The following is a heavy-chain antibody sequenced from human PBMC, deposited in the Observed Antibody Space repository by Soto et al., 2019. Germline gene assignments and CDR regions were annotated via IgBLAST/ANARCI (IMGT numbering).Heavy chain of an antibody. Sequence: QVQLVQSGAEVKKPGSSVKVSCNASGGTFSSYAISWVRQAPGQGLEWMGGIIPICGTANYEQKFQGRVTITADKSTSTAYMELSSLRSEDTAVYYCVSVFRNYFDYWGQGTLVTVSS. CDR1: GGTFSSYA. CDR3: VSVFRNYFDY. D-gene: IGHD2-21*01. CDR2: IIPICGTA. V-gene: IGHV1-69*06. J-gene: IGHJ4*02.